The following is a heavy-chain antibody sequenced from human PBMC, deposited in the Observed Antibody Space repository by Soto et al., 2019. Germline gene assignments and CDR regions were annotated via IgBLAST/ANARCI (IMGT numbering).Heavy chain of an antibody. CDR1: RGSFSAYY. Sequence: PSETLSLTCGVSRGSFSAYYWTWIRQPPGKGLEWIAEISHRGDTTYNPSLRSRVTISVDTSRNHFFLRLNSVTVADTAIYYCASNTVTPVDAMDVWGQGTTVTVSS. J-gene: IGHJ6*02. CDR3: ASNTVTPVDAMDV. V-gene: IGHV4-34*01. D-gene: IGHD4-17*01. CDR2: ISHRGDT.